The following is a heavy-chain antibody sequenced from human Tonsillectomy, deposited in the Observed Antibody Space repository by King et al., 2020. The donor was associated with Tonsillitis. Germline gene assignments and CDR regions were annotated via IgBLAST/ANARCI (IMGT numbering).Heavy chain of an antibody. Sequence: VQLVESGGGLVKPGGSLRLSCAASGSTFSNAWMNWVRQAPGKGLEWVGRIKSKTDGGTTDYAAPVKGRFTISRDDSKNTLYLQMNSLKTEDTAVYYCTTDWYYYDFSGYLGVDYWGQGTLVTVSS. CDR1: GSTFSNAW. CDR2: IKSKTDGGTT. D-gene: IGHD3-22*01. V-gene: IGHV3-15*01. J-gene: IGHJ4*02. CDR3: TTDWYYYDFSGYLGVDY.